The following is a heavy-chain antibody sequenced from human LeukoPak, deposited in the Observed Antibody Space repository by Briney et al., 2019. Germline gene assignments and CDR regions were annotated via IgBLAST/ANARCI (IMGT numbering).Heavy chain of an antibody. D-gene: IGHD3-10*01. CDR3: ARRRRGFDY. Sequence: SEALSLTCTVSRGSITSTDHYWAWIRQPPGKALEWIGSIYHTGKTFYSPSLKSRVTISVDTSKNQFSLKLSSVTAADTAVYYCARRRRGFDYWGQGTLVTVSS. CDR2: IYHTGKT. V-gene: IGHV4-39*07. CDR1: RGSITSTDHY. J-gene: IGHJ4*02.